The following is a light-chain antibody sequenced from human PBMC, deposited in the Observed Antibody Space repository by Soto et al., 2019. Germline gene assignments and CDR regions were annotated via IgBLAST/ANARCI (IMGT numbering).Light chain of an antibody. CDR2: YNN. CDR1: GSNIGNNY. Sequence: QSVLTQPPSVSAAPGQKVTISCSGSGSNIGNNYVSWYQQVPGTAPKLLIYYNNKRPSGIPDRFSGSKSGTSATLGITGLQTGDEADYYCGTWDSRLSGTVFGGGTKLTVL. J-gene: IGLJ2*01. V-gene: IGLV1-51*01. CDR3: GTWDSRLSGTV.